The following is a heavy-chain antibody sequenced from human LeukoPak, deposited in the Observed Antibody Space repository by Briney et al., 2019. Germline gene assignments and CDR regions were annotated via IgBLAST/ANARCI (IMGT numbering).Heavy chain of an antibody. CDR3: AKGRAYAFDI. J-gene: IGHJ3*02. V-gene: IGHV3-30*04. CDR2: ISYDGSNK. Sequence: GGSLRLSCAASGFTFSTYAMHWVRQAPGKGLEWVAVISYDGSNKYYADSVKGRFTISRDNSKNTLYLQMNSLRNEDTAVYYCAKGRAYAFDIWGQGTMVTVSS. CDR1: GFTFSTYA.